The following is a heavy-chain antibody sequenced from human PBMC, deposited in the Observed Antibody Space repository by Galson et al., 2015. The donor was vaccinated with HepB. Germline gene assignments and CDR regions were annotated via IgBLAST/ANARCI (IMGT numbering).Heavy chain of an antibody. D-gene: IGHD2-21*01. CDR2: IVICSGNT. J-gene: IGHJ4*02. V-gene: IGHV1-58*01. CDR1: GFNFRSSA. Sequence: SVKVSCKASGFNFRSSAVQWVRQARGQGLEWIGWIVICSGNTNYRQKFQERVIITRDMSTSTAYMELSSLRSEDTAVYYCAAGGGEGANWGQGTLVTVSS. CDR3: AAGGGEGAN.